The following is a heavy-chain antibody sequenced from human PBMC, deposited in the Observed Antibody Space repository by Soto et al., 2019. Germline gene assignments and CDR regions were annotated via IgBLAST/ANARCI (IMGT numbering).Heavy chain of an antibody. V-gene: IGHV3-23*01. CDR2: ISANGGTT. CDR1: GFTFSSYA. CDR3: ANGGTGEGYFDN. J-gene: IGHJ4*02. Sequence: GGALRPCCVASGFTFSSYAMSGVRKAPGKGLEWVSAISANGGTTYYIDSVKGRFTISRDNSKNTVYLQMNSLRAEDTAIYYCANGGTGEGYFDNWGQGALVTVSS. D-gene: IGHD7-27*01.